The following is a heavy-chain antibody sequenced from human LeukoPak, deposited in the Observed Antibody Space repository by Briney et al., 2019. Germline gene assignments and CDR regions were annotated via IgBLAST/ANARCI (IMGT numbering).Heavy chain of an antibody. J-gene: IGHJ4*02. CDR2: ISSSGSTI. D-gene: IGHD2-21*01. CDR1: GFTFGGYD. Sequence: PGGSLRLSCAASGFTFGGYDMSWIRQAPGKGLEWVSYISSSGSTIYYADSVKGRFTISRDNAKNSLYLQMNSLRAEDAAAYYCAKAPVTSCRGAYCYPFDYWGQGTLVTVSS. CDR3: AKAPVTSCRGAYCYPFDY. V-gene: IGHV3-11*01.